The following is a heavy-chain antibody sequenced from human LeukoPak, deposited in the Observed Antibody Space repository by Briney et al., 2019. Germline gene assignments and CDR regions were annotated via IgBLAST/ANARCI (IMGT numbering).Heavy chain of an antibody. V-gene: IGHV4-39*01. J-gene: IGHJ6*03. CDR3: ARKIGYYYYMDV. D-gene: IGHD6-13*01. Sequence: SETLSLTCTVSGGSISSSSYYWGWIRQPPGKGLEWIGSIYYSGSTYYNPSLKSRVTISVDTSKNQFSLRLSSVTAADTAVYYCARKIGYYYYMDVWGQGTTVIVSS. CDR2: IYYSGST. CDR1: GGSISSSSYY.